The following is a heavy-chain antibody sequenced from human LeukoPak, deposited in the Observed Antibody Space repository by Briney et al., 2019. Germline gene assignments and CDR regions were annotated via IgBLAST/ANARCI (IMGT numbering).Heavy chain of an antibody. CDR1: GGSFSGYY. D-gene: IGHD3-10*01. Sequence: SETLSLTCAVYGGSFSGYYWSWIRQPPGKGLEWIGEINHSGSTNYNPPLKSRVTISVDTSKNQFSLKLSSVTAADTAVYYCARGAARYYGSGSYGGMDVWGQGTTVTVSS. CDR3: ARGAARYYGSGSYGGMDV. J-gene: IGHJ6*02. CDR2: INHSGST. V-gene: IGHV4-34*01.